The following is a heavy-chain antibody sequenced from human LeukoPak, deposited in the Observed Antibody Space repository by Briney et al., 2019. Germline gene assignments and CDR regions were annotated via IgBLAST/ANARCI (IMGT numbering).Heavy chain of an antibody. Sequence: TGRSLRLSCAASGFTFNSFGMHWVRQAPGKGLEWVAVISYDGSNKYYADSVKGRFTISRDNSKNTLYLQMNSLRAEDTAVYYCAKDQDIVVVVAASTFDYWGQGTLVTVSS. D-gene: IGHD2-15*01. CDR2: ISYDGSNK. CDR3: AKDQDIVVVVAASTFDY. CDR1: GFTFNSFG. V-gene: IGHV3-30*18. J-gene: IGHJ4*02.